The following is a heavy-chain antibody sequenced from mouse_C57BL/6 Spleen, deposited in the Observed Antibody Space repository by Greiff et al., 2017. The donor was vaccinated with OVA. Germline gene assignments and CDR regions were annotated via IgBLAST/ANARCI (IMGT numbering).Heavy chain of an antibody. D-gene: IGHD1-1*01. V-gene: IGHV1-59*01. CDR2: IDPSDSYT. CDR1: GYTFTSYW. CDR3: ARGYYGSKSPYAMDY. Sequence: QVQLQQPGAELVRPGTSVKLSCKASGYTFTSYWMHWVKQRPGQGLEWIGVIDPSDSYTNYNQKFKGKATLTVDTSSSTAYMQLSSLTSEDSAVYYCARGYYGSKSPYAMDYWGQGTSVTVSS. J-gene: IGHJ4*01.